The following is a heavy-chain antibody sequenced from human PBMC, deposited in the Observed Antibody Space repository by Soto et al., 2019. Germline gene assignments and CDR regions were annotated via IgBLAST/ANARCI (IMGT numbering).Heavy chain of an antibody. CDR1: GFIFSSYA. Sequence: EVQLLESGGGLVQPGGSLRLSCAASGFIFSSYAMSWVRQAPGKGLEWVSAISGSGTTAYYADSVKGRFTFSRDNSKKTMYLQXXXXXXXXXXXXXXXXXXXXXXXAXXIWGQGTMVTV. V-gene: IGHV3-23*01. J-gene: IGHJ3*02. CDR3: XXXXXXXXXAXXI. CDR2: ISGSGTTA.